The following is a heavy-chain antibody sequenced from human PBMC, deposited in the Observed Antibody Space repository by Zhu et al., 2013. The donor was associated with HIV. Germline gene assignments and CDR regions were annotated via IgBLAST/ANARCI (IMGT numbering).Heavy chain of an antibody. V-gene: IGHV3-53*01. D-gene: IGHD1-1*01. CDR1: GFTVSSSY. CDR2: IYDGGST. J-gene: IGHJ6*03. CDR3: AKDFSDFKLVPNSPFYYSLYMDV. Sequence: VQVVESGGGLIQPGGSLRLSCEASGFTVSSSYMSWVRQSPGKGLEWVSVIYDGGSTYYADSVKGRFTLSRDNSKNTLYLQMNSLGAEDTAVYYCAKDFSDFKLVPNSPFYYSLYMDVWGEGTTVTVSS.